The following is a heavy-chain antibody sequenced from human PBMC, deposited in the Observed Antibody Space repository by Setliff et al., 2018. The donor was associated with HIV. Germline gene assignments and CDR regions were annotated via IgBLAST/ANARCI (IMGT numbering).Heavy chain of an antibody. CDR1: GYRFSDYW. CDR3: ARSDYDVLTGFWYFDV. D-gene: IGHD3-9*01. CDR2: IYPGDSET. Sequence: PGESLKISCQASGYRFSDYWINWVRQMPGKGPEWMGIIYPGDSETRHSPSFEGQVTISADKSISTAYLKWNSLKASDTAMYYCARSDYDVLTGFWYFDVWGRGTLVTVSS. V-gene: IGHV5-51*01. J-gene: IGHJ2*01.